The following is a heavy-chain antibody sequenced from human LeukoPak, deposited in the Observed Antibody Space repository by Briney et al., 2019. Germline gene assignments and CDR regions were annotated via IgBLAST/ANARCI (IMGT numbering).Heavy chain of an antibody. V-gene: IGHV4-39*01. CDR1: GGSISSSSYY. Sequence: SETLSLTCTVSGGSISSSSYYWGWIRQPPGKGLEWIGSIYYSGSTCYNPSLKSRVTISVDTSKNQFSLKLSSVTAADTAVYYCARPSYYYDSSGYYGWFDPWGQGTLVTVSS. D-gene: IGHD3-22*01. CDR2: IYYSGST. J-gene: IGHJ5*02. CDR3: ARPSYYYDSSGYYGWFDP.